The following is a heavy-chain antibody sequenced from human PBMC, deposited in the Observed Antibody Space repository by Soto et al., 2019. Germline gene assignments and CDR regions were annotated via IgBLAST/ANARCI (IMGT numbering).Heavy chain of an antibody. CDR2: MWSDGTNE. D-gene: IGHD4-17*01. CDR1: GFIFNTYA. J-gene: IGHJ4*02. CDR3: ARAMTTHFDY. V-gene: IGHV3-33*01. Sequence: GGSLRLSCAASGFIFNTYAIHWVRQAPGKGLEWVAVMWSDGTNEAYADSVKGRFAISRDNSKNTFYLQMNSLRGYDSAVYYCARAMTTHFDYWGLGTLVTVSS.